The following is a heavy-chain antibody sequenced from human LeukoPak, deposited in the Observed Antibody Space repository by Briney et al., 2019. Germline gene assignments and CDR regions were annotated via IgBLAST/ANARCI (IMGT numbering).Heavy chain of an antibody. CDR3: ARAITMVRGVYYYYMDV. V-gene: IGHV3-21*01. J-gene: IGHJ6*03. CDR2: ISSSSSYI. Sequence: GGSLRRSCAASGFTFSSYSMNWVRQAPGKGLEWVSSISSSSSYIYYADSVKGRFTISRDNAKNSLYLQMNSLRAEDTAVYYCARAITMVRGVYYYYMDVWGKGTTVTVSS. CDR1: GFTFSSYS. D-gene: IGHD3-10*01.